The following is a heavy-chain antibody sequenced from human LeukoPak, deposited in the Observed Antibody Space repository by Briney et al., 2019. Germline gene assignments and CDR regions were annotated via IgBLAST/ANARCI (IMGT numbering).Heavy chain of an antibody. Sequence: SETLSLTCTVSGESINSFYWSWIRQPPGKGLEWIGSIYHSGSTYYNPSLKSRVTISVDTSKNQFSLKLSSVTAADTAVYYCARGVRGVIDGPYGEGYYMSVWGKGTTVTVSS. J-gene: IGHJ6*03. D-gene: IGHD3-10*01. CDR2: IYHSGST. CDR1: GESINSFY. V-gene: IGHV4-38-2*02. CDR3: ARGVRGVIDGPYGEGYYMSV.